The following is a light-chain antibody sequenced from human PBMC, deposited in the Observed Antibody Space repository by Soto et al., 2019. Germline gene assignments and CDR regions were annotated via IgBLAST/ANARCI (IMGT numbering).Light chain of an antibody. CDR3: QQLRMYPSN. J-gene: IGKJ4*01. CDR1: QDIAIY. V-gene: IGKV1-9*01. Sequence: DMQLTQAPSSLSAYVVDIVRITCRASQDIAIYLAWYQQKPGEAPKLLIYAASTLYGGVPSRFSGSGSGTAFALTITSLQAEDFATYSCQQLRMYPSNFGRGTKVDIK. CDR2: AAS.